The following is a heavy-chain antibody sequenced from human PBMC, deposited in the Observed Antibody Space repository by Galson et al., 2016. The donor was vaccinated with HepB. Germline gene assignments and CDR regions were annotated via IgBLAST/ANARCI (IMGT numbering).Heavy chain of an antibody. CDR2: IYHSGPT. CDR3: ARDGGIEVAGIQNACDI. D-gene: IGHD6-19*01. Sequence: SETLSLTCAVSGGSISSGNWWNWVRQTPGKGLEWIGQIYHSGPTNYNPSLKSRVAMSIDKSKNQFSLKLSSVTAADTAIYYCARDGGIEVAGIQNACDIWGQGTMVTVSS. CDR1: GGSISSGNW. J-gene: IGHJ3*02. V-gene: IGHV4-4*02.